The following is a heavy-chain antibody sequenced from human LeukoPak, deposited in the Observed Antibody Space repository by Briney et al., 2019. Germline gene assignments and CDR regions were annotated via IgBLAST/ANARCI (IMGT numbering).Heavy chain of an antibody. D-gene: IGHD3-22*01. CDR3: AGDIVFYYYDSSGYFGAFDI. CDR2: ITSSSGYI. J-gene: IGHJ3*02. V-gene: IGHV3-21*01. Sequence: GGSLRLSCAASGFTFSSYSMTWVRQAPGKGLEWVSSITSSSGYIHYADSVKGRFTLSRDNAKNSLYLQMNSLRAEDTAVYYCAGDIVFYYYDSSGYFGAFDIWGQGTMVTVSS. CDR1: GFTFSSYS.